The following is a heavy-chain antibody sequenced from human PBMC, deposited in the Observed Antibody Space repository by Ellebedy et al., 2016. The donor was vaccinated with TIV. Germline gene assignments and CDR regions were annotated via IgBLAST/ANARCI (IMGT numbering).Heavy chain of an antibody. CDR2: IKQDGNEK. J-gene: IGHJ4*02. V-gene: IGHV3-7*01. D-gene: IGHD6-19*01. CDR1: GFTFSNYW. Sequence: LSLTCAASGFTFSNYWMSWVRQAPGKGLEWVANIKQDGNEKYYVDSVEGRFAISRDNAKNSMYLQMNSLRDEDTAVYYCARDQWLGRAYYFDYWGQGTLLTVSS. CDR3: ARDQWLGRAYYFDY.